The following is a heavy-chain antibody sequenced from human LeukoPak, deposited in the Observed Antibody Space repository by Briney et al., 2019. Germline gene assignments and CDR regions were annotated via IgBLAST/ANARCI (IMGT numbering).Heavy chain of an antibody. D-gene: IGHD6-13*01. V-gene: IGHV3-30*02. CDR3: VREYSGWLAAAGA. CDR2: IRFDGTNE. CDR1: GFTFSSHG. Sequence: GGSLRLSCAASGFTFSSHGMHWVRQAPGKGLEWVAFIRFDGTNEYYADSVKGRFTISRDNGKDSLYLQMNSLRAEDTAVYYCVREYSGWLAAAGAWGQGTLVTVSS. J-gene: IGHJ1*01.